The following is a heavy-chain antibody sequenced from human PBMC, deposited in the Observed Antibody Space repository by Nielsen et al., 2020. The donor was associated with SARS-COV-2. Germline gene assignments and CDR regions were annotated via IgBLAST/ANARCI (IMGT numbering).Heavy chain of an antibody. CDR2: IHYSGTA. Sequence: SETLSLTCTVSTGINNYYWSWIRQPPGKGLEWLAYIHYSGTANYNPSLKSRGLVSIDTSKNQFSLKLSSVTAADTAVYYCARAPITMIVVVNAFDIWGQGTMVTVSS. J-gene: IGHJ3*02. D-gene: IGHD3-22*01. V-gene: IGHV4-59*12. CDR3: ARAPITMIVVVNAFDI. CDR1: TGINNYY.